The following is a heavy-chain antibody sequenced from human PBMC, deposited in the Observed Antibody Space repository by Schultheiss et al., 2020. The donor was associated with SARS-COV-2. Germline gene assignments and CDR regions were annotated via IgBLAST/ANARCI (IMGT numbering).Heavy chain of an antibody. D-gene: IGHD3-16*01. CDR2: INPNSGGT. V-gene: IGHV1-2*02. CDR3: ARDEHVWGRPGNYYFDY. J-gene: IGHJ4*02. Sequence: ASVKVSCKASGYTFTGHYMHWVRQAPGQGLEWMGWINPNSGGTNHAQKFQGRVTMTRDTSISTAYMELSRLRSDDTAVYYCARDEHVWGRPGNYYFDYWGQGTLVTVSS. CDR1: GYTFTGHY.